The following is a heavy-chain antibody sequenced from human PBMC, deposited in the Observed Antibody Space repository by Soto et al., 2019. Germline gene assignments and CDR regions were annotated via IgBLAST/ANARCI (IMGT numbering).Heavy chain of an antibody. CDR3: ATGVFRRNGVYDPFEI. J-gene: IGHJ3*02. CDR1: GFTFSEYA. V-gene: IGHV3-23*01. CDR2: IGGAGSNI. D-gene: IGHD2-8*01. Sequence: EVQLLESGGGLVQPGGSLRLSCAASGFTFSEYAMTWVRQAPGKGLEWVSVIGGAGSNIYYADSVEGRFTVSRDDSHNTLYLRMDILGVEDTVVYYCATGVFRRNGVYDPFEIWGPGTMVTVSS.